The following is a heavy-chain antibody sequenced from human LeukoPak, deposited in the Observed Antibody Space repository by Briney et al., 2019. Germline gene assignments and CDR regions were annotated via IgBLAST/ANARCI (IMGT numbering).Heavy chain of an antibody. Sequence: SETLSLTCAVYGGSFSGYYWSWIRQPPGKGLEWIGEINHSGSTNYNPSLKSRVTISVDTSKNQFSLKLSSVTAADTAVYYCARKKSYYYGMDVWGQGTTVTVSS. CDR3: ARKKSYYYGMDV. CDR1: GGSFSGYY. J-gene: IGHJ6*02. V-gene: IGHV4-34*01. CDR2: INHSGST.